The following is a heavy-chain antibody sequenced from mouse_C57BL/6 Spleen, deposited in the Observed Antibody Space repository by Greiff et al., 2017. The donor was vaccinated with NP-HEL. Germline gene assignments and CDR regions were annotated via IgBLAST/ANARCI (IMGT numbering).Heavy chain of an antibody. CDR2: ISSGGSYT. V-gene: IGHV5-6*01. D-gene: IGHD3-2*02. J-gene: IGHJ2*01. CDR1: GFTFSSYG. Sequence: EVQLVESGGDLVKPGGSLKLSCAASGFTFSSYGMSWVRQTPDKRLEWVATISSGGSYTYYPDSVKGRFTISRDNAKNTLYLQMSSLKSEDTAMYYCARDGGSSGGFDYWGQGTTLTVSS. CDR3: ARDGGSSGGFDY.